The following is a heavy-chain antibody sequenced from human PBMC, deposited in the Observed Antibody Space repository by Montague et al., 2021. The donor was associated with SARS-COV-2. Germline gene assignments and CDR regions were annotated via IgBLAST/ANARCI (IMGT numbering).Heavy chain of an antibody. D-gene: IGHD3-10*01. J-gene: IGHJ4*02. CDR3: ASRGAGWFGSNPERFDY. CDR1: GGSISSSNW. V-gene: IGHV4-4*02. CDR2: IYHSGST. Sequence: SETLSLTCAVSGGSISSSNWWSCVRQPPGKGLEWIGEIYHSGSTNYNPSLKSRVTISVDKAKNQFYLKLSSVTAADTAVYYCASRGAGWFGSNPERFDYWGQGTLVTVSS.